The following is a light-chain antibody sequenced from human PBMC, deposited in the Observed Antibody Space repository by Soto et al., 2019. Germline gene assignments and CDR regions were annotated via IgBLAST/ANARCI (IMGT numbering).Light chain of an antibody. CDR3: QQYGSSSWT. V-gene: IGKV3-20*01. CDR1: QSVSSSY. CDR2: GTS. Sequence: EIVLTQSPGTLSLSPGERATLSCRASQSVSSSYLAWYQQKPGQAPRLLIYGTSSRATAIPDRFSGSGSGTDFPLTISRLEPEDFAVSYCQQYGSSSWTFGQATKVEIK. J-gene: IGKJ1*01.